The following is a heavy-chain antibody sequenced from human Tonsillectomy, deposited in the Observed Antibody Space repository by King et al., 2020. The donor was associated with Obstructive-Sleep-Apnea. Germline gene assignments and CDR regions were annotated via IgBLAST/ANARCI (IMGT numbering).Heavy chain of an antibody. CDR2: ISMSSITI. D-gene: IGHD2-21*02. Sequence: VQLVESGGGLVQPGGSLRLSCAASGFTFSSYSMNWVRQAPGKGLDWVSYISMSSITIYYADSVKCRFTLSREKAKNSLYLQMNSLRAEDTAVYYCARVSGYCGGDCYPNEPFDYWGQGTLVTVSS. CDR1: GFTFSSYS. J-gene: IGHJ4*02. CDR3: ARVSGYCGGDCYPNEPFDY. V-gene: IGHV3-48*01.